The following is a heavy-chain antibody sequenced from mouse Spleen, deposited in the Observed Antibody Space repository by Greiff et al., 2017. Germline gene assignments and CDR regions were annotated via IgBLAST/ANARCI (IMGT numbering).Heavy chain of an antibody. CDR3: ARSEELGRFAY. V-gene: IGHV1-52*01. CDR2: IDPSDSET. J-gene: IGHJ3*01. Sequence: QVQLQQPGAELVRPGSSVKLSCKASGYTFTSYWMHWVKQRPIQGLEWIGNIDPSDSETHYNQKFKDKATLTVDKSSSTAYMQLSSLTSEDSAVYYCARSEELGRFAYWGQGTLVTVSA. CDR1: GYTFTSYW. D-gene: IGHD4-1*01.